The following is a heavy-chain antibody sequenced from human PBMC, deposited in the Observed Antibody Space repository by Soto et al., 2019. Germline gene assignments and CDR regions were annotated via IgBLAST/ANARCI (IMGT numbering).Heavy chain of an antibody. CDR1: GFRFSGFG. CDR3: ATDGVGATTFYGYFDY. J-gene: IGHJ4*02. D-gene: IGHD1-26*01. Sequence: GGSLRLSCAASGFRFSGFGMHCVRQAPGKGLEWVAILRYDGSNKYYADSVKGRFTISRDNSQNTLYLQMDSLRVEDTAVYYCATDGVGATTFYGYFDYWGQGILVTVSS. V-gene: IGHV3-30*02. CDR2: LRYDGSNK.